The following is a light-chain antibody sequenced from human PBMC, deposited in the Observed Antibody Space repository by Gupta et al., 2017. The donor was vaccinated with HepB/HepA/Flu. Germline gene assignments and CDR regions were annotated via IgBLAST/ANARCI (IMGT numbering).Light chain of an antibody. CDR1: SSNIGAGYD. CDR3: QSYDSSLSGSGV. CDR2: GNS. Sequence: SVLTHPPSVSGAPGQRVTISCTGSSSNIGAGYDVHWYQQLPGTAPKLLIYGNSNRPSGVPDRFSGSKSGTSASLAITGLQAEDEADYYCQSYDSSLSGSGVFGGGTKLTVL. J-gene: IGLJ3*02. V-gene: IGLV1-40*01.